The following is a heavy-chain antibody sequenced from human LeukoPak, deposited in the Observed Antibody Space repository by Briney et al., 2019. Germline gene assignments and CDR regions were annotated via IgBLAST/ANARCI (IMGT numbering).Heavy chain of an antibody. Sequence: SETLSLTCTVSGGSISSRNYYWGWIRQPPGKGLEWIGNIYYTGSAYYNPSLKSRVTISVDTSKNQFSLKLSSVTAAHTATYYCVCGDRDASTPYTSSWSTLPYFDYWGQGTLVTVSS. D-gene: IGHD6-13*01. CDR2: IYYTGSA. CDR1: GGSISSRNYY. J-gene: IGHJ4*02. CDR3: VCGDRDASTPYTSSWSTLPYFDY. V-gene: IGHV4-39*01.